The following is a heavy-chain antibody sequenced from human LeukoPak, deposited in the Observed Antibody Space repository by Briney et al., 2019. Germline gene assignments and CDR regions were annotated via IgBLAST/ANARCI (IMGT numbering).Heavy chain of an antibody. D-gene: IGHD6-19*01. J-gene: IGHJ3*02. V-gene: IGHV3-30*04. CDR3: ARSRGSGWYWAFDI. CDR2: ISYDGSNE. Sequence: GGSLRLSCAASGFTFSSYAMHWVRQAPGKGLEWVAVISYDGSNEYYADSVKGRFTISRDNSKNTLYLQMNSLRAEDTAVYYCARSRGSGWYWAFDIWGQGTMVTVSS. CDR1: GFTFSSYA.